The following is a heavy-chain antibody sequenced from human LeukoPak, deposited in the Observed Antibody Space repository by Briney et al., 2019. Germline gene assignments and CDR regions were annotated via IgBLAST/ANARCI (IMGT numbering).Heavy chain of an antibody. Sequence: GGSLRLSCEASGFIFSNYWMSWVRQAPGKGLEWVANIKYDGSETYYVDSVKGRFTISRDNAKNSLYLQMNSLRAEDTAIYYCARVPPAMYCSATSCSDYYYYMDVWGKGTAVTVSS. D-gene: IGHD2-2*01. CDR1: GFIFSNYW. CDR3: ARVPPAMYCSATSCSDYYYYMDV. CDR2: IKYDGSET. V-gene: IGHV3-7*01. J-gene: IGHJ6*03.